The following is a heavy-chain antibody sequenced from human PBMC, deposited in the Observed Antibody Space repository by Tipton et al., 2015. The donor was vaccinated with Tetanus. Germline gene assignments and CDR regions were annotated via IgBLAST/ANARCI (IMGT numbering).Heavy chain of an antibody. CDR2: IYDSGST. V-gene: IGHV4-61*03. J-gene: IGHJ4*02. CDR1: GASVSSAGYY. D-gene: IGHD6-13*01. Sequence: TLSLTCTVSGASVSSAGYYWTWIRQPPGKGLEWIGYIYDSGSTNYNPSLKSRVTMSVDTSKNHFSLRLNSVSTTDTAGYYCARAYSGSWYPDLRLDYWGQGVLVTVSS. CDR3: ARAYSGSWYPDLRLDY.